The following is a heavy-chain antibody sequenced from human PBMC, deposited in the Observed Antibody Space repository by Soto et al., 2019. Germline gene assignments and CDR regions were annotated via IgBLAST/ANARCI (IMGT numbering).Heavy chain of an antibody. CDR1: GYTFTGYY. CDR3: AREFRITIFGVVITSNWFDP. Sequence: ASVKVSCKASGYTFTGYYMHWVRQAPGQGLEWMGWINPNSGGTNYAQKFQGRVTMTRDTSISTAYMELSRLRSDDTAVYYCAREFRITIFGVVITSNWFDPWGQGTLVTVSS. V-gene: IGHV1-2*02. J-gene: IGHJ5*02. D-gene: IGHD3-3*01. CDR2: INPNSGGT.